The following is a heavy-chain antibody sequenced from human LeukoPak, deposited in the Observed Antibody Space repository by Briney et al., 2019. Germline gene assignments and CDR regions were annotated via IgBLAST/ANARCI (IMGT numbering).Heavy chain of an antibody. CDR2: IWHDGSNK. CDR1: GFTFSSYA. V-gene: IGHV3-33*01. J-gene: IGHJ4*02. Sequence: PGGSLRLSCAPSGFTFSSYAMHWVRQAPGKGLEWVAVIWHDGSNKYYADSVEGRFTISRDNSKNTLYLQMNSLRAEDTAVYYCARERFNWNDGPDYWGQGTLVTVSS. CDR3: ARERFNWNDGPDY. D-gene: IGHD1-20*01.